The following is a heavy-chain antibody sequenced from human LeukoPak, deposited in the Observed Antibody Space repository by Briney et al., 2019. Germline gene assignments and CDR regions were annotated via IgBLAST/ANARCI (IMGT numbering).Heavy chain of an antibody. CDR3: ARDPGVELNAFDI. V-gene: IGHV1-18*01. CDR1: GYTFTSYG. D-gene: IGHD7-27*01. Sequence: ASVKVSCKASGYTFTSYGISWVRQAPGQGLEWMGWISAYNGNTNYAQKLQGRVTMTTDTSTSTACMELRSLRSDDTAVYYCARDPGVELNAFDIWGQGTMVTVSS. CDR2: ISAYNGNT. J-gene: IGHJ3*02.